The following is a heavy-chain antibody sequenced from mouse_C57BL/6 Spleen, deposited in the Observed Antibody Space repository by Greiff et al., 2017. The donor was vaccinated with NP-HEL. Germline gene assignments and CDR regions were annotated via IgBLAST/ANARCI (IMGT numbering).Heavy chain of an antibody. CDR1: GFTFSSYA. Sequence: EVQVVESGEGLVKPGGSLKLSCAASGFTFSSYAMSWVRQTPEKRLEWVAYISSGGDYIYYADTVKGRFTIYRDNARNTLYLQMSSLKSEDTAMYYCTRIYYDYDVYYAMDYWGQGTSVTVSS. CDR2: ISSGGDYI. D-gene: IGHD2-4*01. J-gene: IGHJ4*01. CDR3: TRIYYDYDVYYAMDY. V-gene: IGHV5-9-1*02.